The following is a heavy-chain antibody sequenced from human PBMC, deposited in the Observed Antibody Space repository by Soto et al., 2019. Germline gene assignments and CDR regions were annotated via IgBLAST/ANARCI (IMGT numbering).Heavy chain of an antibody. CDR1: GDTFSDYY. CDR3: ARESGGATATLDYYYFYMDV. D-gene: IGHD5-12*01. CDR2: INPNSGAT. J-gene: IGHJ6*03. V-gene: IGHV1-2*04. Sequence: QVQLVQSGAEVRKPGASVTVSCRTSGDTFSDYYIHWVRQAPGQGLEWMGWINPNSGATNYAQKFRGWVTMNRDTSIRTVYMQLSRLRSDDTAVYYCARESGGATATLDYYYFYMDVWGTGTTVTVSS.